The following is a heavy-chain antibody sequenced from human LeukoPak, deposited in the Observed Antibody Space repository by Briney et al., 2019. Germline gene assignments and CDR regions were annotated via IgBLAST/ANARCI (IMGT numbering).Heavy chain of an antibody. CDR1: GFTFDNYW. V-gene: IGHV3-7*03. J-gene: IGHJ2*01. CDR2: INQDGSDR. Sequence: GGSLRLSCAVSGFTFDNYWMGWVRQAPGKGLEWVAKINQDGSDRYYVDSVKGRFTISRDNAKNSLYLQMNSLRAEDTAVYYCAKNALWGRGTLVTVSS. CDR3: AKNAL.